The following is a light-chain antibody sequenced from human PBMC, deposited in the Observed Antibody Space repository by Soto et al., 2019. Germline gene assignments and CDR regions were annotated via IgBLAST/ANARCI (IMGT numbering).Light chain of an antibody. J-gene: IGLJ1*01. CDR3: GSWDSSLSAYV. Sequence: QSALTQPASVSGSPGQSITISCTEASSDVGAFDYVSWYRQDPGKAPKLLIYDDDKRPSGIPDRFSGSKSGTSATLGITGFQTGDEADYYCGSWDSSLSAYVFGTGTKLTVL. CDR1: SSDVGAFDY. V-gene: IGLV1-51*01. CDR2: DDD.